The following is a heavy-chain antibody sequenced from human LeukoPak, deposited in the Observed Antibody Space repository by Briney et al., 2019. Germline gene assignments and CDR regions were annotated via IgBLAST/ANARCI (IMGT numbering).Heavy chain of an antibody. CDR2: INHSGST. CDR1: GGSFSGYY. D-gene: IGHD3-16*02. J-gene: IGHJ4*02. CDR3: ARGPIMITFGGVIAPFDY. V-gene: IGHV4-34*01. Sequence: SETLSLTCDVYGGSFSGYYWSWIRQPPGKGREWIGEINHSGSTNYNPSLKSRVTISVDPSKNQFPLKLSSVPAADTAVYYCARGPIMITFGGVIAPFDYWGQGTLVTVSS.